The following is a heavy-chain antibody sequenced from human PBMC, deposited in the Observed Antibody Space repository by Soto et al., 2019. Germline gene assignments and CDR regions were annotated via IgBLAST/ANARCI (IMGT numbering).Heavy chain of an antibody. D-gene: IGHD2-15*01. CDR2: ISGSGGST. J-gene: IGHJ4*02. V-gene: IGHV3-23*01. CDR1: GFTFSSYA. Sequence: PGGSLRLSCAASGFTFSSYAMSWFRQAPGKGLEWVSAISGSGGSTYYADSVKGRFTISRDNSKNTLYLQMNSLRAEDTAVYYCAKDLGWYFGTFDYWGQGTLVTVSS. CDR3: AKDLGWYFGTFDY.